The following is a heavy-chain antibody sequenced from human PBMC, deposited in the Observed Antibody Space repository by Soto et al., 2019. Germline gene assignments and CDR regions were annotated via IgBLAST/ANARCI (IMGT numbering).Heavy chain of an antibody. CDR1: GFTFSSYS. CDR3: AGDYSNYGWFDP. V-gene: IGHV3-21*01. CDR2: ISSSSSYI. D-gene: IGHD4-4*01. J-gene: IGHJ5*02. Sequence: PGGSLSLSCVASGFTFSSYSMNWVRQAPGKGLEWVSSISSSSSYIYYADSVKGRFTISRDSAKKSLDLQMNSLRAEDTAVYYCAGDYSNYGWFDPWGQGTLVTVSS.